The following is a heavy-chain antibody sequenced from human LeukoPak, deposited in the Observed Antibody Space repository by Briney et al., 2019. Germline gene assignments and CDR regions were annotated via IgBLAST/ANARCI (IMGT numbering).Heavy chain of an antibody. CDR3: ARGRGYYYDSSGPNYFDY. CDR1: GFTFSSYS. D-gene: IGHD3-22*01. CDR2: ISSSSSYI. Sequence: GGSLRLSCAASGFTFSSYSMNWVRQAPGKGLEWVSSISSSSSYIYYADSVKGRFTISRDNAKNSLYLQMNSLRAEGTAVYYCARGRGYYYDSSGPNYFDYWGQGTLVTVSS. J-gene: IGHJ4*02. V-gene: IGHV3-21*01.